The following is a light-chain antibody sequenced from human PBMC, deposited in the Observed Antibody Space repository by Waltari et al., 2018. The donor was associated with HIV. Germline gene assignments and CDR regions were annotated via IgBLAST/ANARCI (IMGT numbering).Light chain of an antibody. CDR3: QQYNNWWT. V-gene: IGKV3-15*01. Sequence: EIVMTQSPATLSVSPGERATLSCRASQSIGSKIAWYQQKPGQAPRLLIYGASTRATGIPARFSGTGSGTEFTLTIGSLQSEDFAVYYCQQYNNWWTFGLGTKVEI. CDR1: QSIGSK. CDR2: GAS. J-gene: IGKJ1*01.